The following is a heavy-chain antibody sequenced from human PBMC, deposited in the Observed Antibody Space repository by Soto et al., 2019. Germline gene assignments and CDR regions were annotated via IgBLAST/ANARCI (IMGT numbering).Heavy chain of an antibody. V-gene: IGHV3-23*01. D-gene: IGHD5-12*01. CDR1: GFTFTSYA. CDR3: ARDRGVARGWFDP. CDR2: VIGSGSRT. Sequence: EVQLLASGGGLVQPGGSLRLSCAASGFTFTSYAMTWVRQAPGKGLEWVSVVIGSGSRTYYADSVRDRFTISRDNFKNTLYLQMNSLRAEDTAVYYCARDRGVARGWFDPWGQGALVTVSS. J-gene: IGHJ5*02.